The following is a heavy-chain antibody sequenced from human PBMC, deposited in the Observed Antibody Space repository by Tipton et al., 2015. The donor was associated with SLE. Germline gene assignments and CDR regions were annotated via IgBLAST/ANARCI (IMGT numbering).Heavy chain of an antibody. V-gene: IGHV4-31*03. CDR3: ATGYSSTWSFDD. Sequence: TLSLTCSVSGASITRGNYYWSWIRQHPGKGLEWIGYIYSSGRTYYNPSLEGRVIISLDTSKNQFSLRLTSVTAADTAVYYCATGYSSTWSFDDWGQGTLVSVSS. J-gene: IGHJ4*02. D-gene: IGHD5-18*01. CDR2: IYSSGRT. CDR1: GASITRGNYY.